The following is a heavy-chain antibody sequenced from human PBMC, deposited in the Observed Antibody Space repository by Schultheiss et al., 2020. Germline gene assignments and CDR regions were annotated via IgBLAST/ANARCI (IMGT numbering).Heavy chain of an antibody. CDR2: ISSSSSYI. J-gene: IGHJ4*02. CDR3: ARRAGPDYYLDY. CDR1: GFTFDDYA. Sequence: GGSLRLACAASGFTFDDYAMHWVRQAPGKGLEWVSSISSSSSYIYYADSVKGRFTISRDNSKNTLYLQMGGLRAEDTAVYFCARRAGPDYYLDYWGQGTLVTLSS. D-gene: IGHD3-9*01. V-gene: IGHV3-21*01.